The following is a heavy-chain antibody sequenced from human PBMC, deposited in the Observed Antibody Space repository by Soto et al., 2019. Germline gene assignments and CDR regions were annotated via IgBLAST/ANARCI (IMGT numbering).Heavy chain of an antibody. Sequence: SEPLALTCTLSGASITSSYWTWIRQPPGMGLEWIGSVYHVGNTNSNPSLRSRLTMSVDTSKNQLSLRLTSVTTADTAVYYGMDVWGQGTTVTVSS. V-gene: IGHV4-59*01. J-gene: IGHJ6*02. CDR3: MDV. CDR2: VYHVGNT. CDR1: GASITSSY.